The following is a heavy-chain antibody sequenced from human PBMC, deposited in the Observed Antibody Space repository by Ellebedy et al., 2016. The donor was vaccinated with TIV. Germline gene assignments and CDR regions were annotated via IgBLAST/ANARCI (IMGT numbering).Heavy chain of an antibody. CDR1: GFTFSSYW. J-gene: IGHJ3*02. V-gene: IGHV3-74*01. CDR2: INSDGSST. Sequence: GESLKISXAASGFTFSSYWMHWVRQAPGKGLVWVSRINSDGSSTSYADSVKGRFTISRDNAKNTLYLPMNSLRAEDTAVYYCARELHAFDIWGQGTMVTVSS. CDR3: ARELHAFDI.